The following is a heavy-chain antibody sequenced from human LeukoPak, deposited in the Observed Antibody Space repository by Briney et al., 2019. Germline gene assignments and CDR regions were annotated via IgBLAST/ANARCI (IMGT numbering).Heavy chain of an antibody. CDR1: GFTFSSYN. Sequence: SGGSLRLSCAASGFTFSSYNMNWVRQAPGKGLEWVSSITSGSSYIYYADSVKGRFTISRDNAKNSLYPQMNSLRAEDTAVYYCARDPYSGSYGNYYYYFMDVWGKGTTVTISS. CDR3: ARDPYSGSYGNYYYYFMDV. CDR2: ITSGSSYI. D-gene: IGHD1-26*01. V-gene: IGHV3-21*01. J-gene: IGHJ6*03.